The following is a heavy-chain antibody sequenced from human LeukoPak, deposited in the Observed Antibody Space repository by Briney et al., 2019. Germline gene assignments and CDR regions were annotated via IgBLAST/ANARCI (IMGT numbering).Heavy chain of an antibody. CDR3: ASWYYYDSSGYYWDAFDI. CDR1: GFTVSSNY. Sequence: PGGSLRLSCAASGFTVSSNYMSWVRQAPGKGLEWVSVIYSGGSTYYADSVKGRFTISRDNSKNTLYLQVNSLGAEDTAVYYCASWYYYDSSGYYWDAFDIWGQGTMVTVSS. J-gene: IGHJ3*02. V-gene: IGHV3-53*01. CDR2: IYSGGST. D-gene: IGHD3-22*01.